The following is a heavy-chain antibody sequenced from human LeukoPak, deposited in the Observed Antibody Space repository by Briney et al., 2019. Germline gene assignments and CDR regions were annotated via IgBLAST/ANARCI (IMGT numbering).Heavy chain of an antibody. Sequence: SETLSLTCTVSGASISSYYWTWIRQPAGKGLEWIGRMYNSDSPNYNPSLKSQVTMSVDTSKNQVSLRLTSVTAADTAVYYCARESAVAGITALDYWGREPWPPSPQ. CDR1: GASISSYY. J-gene: IGHJ4*02. CDR3: ARESAVAGITALDY. CDR2: MYNSDSP. V-gene: IGHV4-4*07. D-gene: IGHD6-19*01.